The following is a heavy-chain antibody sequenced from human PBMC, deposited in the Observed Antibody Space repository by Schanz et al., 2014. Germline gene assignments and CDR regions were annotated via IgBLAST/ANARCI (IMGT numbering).Heavy chain of an antibody. CDR1: GFPFSSYA. D-gene: IGHD6-19*01. CDR3: AKVRNIHGWDYYGLDV. Sequence: EVQLVESGGGLVQRGGSLRLSCAASGFPFSSYAMAWFRQTPEKGLEWVSSIPHNNDGLYYTDSVKGRFTISRDNSKNTLYLQMNSLRAEDTAIYYCAKVRNIHGWDYYGLDVWGQGKTV. V-gene: IGHV3-23*04. CDR2: IPHNNDGL. J-gene: IGHJ6*02.